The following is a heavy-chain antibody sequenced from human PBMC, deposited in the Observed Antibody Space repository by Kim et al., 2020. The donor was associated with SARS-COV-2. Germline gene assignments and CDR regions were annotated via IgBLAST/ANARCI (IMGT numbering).Heavy chain of an antibody. J-gene: IGHJ6*02. Sequence: GGSLRLSCAASGFTFSSYAMSWVRQAPGKGLEWVSAISGSGGSTYYADSVKGRFTISRDNSKNTLYLQMNSLRAEDTAVYHCAKGNGGSYYYGMDVWGQGTTVTVSS. CDR3: AKGNGGSYYYGMDV. V-gene: IGHV3-23*01. D-gene: IGHD3-16*01. CDR1: GFTFSSYA. CDR2: ISGSGGST.